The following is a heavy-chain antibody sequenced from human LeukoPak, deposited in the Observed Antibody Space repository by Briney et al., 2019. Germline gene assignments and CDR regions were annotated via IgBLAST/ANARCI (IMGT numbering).Heavy chain of an antibody. CDR2: IKSKTDGGIT. V-gene: IGHV3-15*01. D-gene: IGHD2-2*01. CDR3: TTDVLYCSSTSCYNWFDP. Sequence: GGSLRLSCAASGFTFSNAWMSWVRQAPGKGLEWVDRIKSKTDGGITDYAAPVKGRFTISRDDSKNTLYLQMNSLKTEDTAVYYCTTDVLYCSSTSCYNWFDPWGQGTLVTVSS. CDR1: GFTFSNAW. J-gene: IGHJ5*02.